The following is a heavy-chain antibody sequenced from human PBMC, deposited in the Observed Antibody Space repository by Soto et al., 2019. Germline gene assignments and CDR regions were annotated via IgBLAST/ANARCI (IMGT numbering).Heavy chain of an antibody. Sequence: QITLKESGPTLVKPTQTLTLTCTFSGFSLSTSGVCVGWIRQPPGKALEWLALIYWDDDKRYSPSLKSRLTITKDTSKSQVVLTMTNMDPVDTATYYCAHRRAYCSGGSCYSIWFDPWGQGTLVTVSS. D-gene: IGHD2-15*01. CDR1: GFSLSTSGVC. CDR2: IYWDDDK. J-gene: IGHJ5*02. V-gene: IGHV2-5*02. CDR3: AHRRAYCSGGSCYSIWFDP.